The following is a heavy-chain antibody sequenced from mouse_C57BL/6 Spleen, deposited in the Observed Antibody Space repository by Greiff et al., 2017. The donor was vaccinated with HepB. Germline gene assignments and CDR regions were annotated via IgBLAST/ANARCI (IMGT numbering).Heavy chain of an antibody. J-gene: IGHJ2*01. CDR3: ARKGITTVVTHFDY. CDR1: GFTFSSYG. V-gene: IGHV5-6*02. CDR2: ISSGGSYT. Sequence: DVKLVESGGDLVKPGGSLKLSCAASGFTFSSYGMSWVRQTPDKRLEWVATISSGGSYTYYPDSVKGRFTISRDNAKNTLYLQMSSLKSEDTAMYYCARKGITTVVTHFDYWGQGTTLTVSS. D-gene: IGHD1-1*01.